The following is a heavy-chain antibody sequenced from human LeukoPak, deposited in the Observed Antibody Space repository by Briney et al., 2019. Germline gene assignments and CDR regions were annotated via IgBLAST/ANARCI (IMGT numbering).Heavy chain of an antibody. D-gene: IGHD4-17*01. CDR2: INRNGRST. CDR1: EFTFDDYG. Sequence: AGGSLRLSCAASEFTFDDYGMSWVRQAPGKGLEWVAGINRNGRSTGYVDSVRGRFTISRDNAKNSLYLQMNSLRAEGTAFYFCAREGDYQGGYSFDTWGQGTLVAVSS. J-gene: IGHJ4*02. CDR3: AREGDYQGGYSFDT. V-gene: IGHV3-20*04.